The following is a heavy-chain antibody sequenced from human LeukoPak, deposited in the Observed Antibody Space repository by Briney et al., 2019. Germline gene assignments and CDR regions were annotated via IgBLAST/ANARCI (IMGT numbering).Heavy chain of an antibody. V-gene: IGHV6-1*01. J-gene: IGHJ3*02. D-gene: IGHD5-18*01. Sequence: SQTLSLTCAISGDSVSSNSAAWNWIRQSPSRGLEWLGRTYYRSKWYNDYALSVKSRITINPDTSKNQFSLQLKSVTPVDTAVYYCARGAVGQHRSKGDAFGIWGQGTMVTVSS. CDR1: GDSVSSNSAA. CDR2: TYYRSKWYN. CDR3: ARGAVGQHRSKGDAFGI.